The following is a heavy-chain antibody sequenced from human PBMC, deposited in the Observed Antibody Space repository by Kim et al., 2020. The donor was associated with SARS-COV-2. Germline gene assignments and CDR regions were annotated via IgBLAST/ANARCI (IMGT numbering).Heavy chain of an antibody. CDR1: GFTFSNYA. CDR3: GNDTTIRGDDIKVYY. Sequence: GGSLRLTCAASGFTFSNYAFSWVRQAPGKGLEWVSDISNSGVGTYYADFMKRRFTISRANSKHTLHQQIHSLRAEDTAVYYCGNDTTIRGDDIKVYYWC. V-gene: IGHV3-23*01. CDR2: ISNSGVGT. D-gene: IGHD3-10*01. J-gene: IGHJ4*01.